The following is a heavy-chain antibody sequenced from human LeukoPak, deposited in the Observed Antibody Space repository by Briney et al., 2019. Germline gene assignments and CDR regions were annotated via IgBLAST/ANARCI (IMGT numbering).Heavy chain of an antibody. CDR2: INEDGTSA. CDR3: ARVPTNSYGFGQ. V-gene: IGHV3-74*01. Sequence: GGSLRLSRAASGFGFSVYWMHWVRQAPGKGLAWVAHINEDGTSASHADSVKGRFTISRDNAKNTLYLQMNSLTVEDTAVYYCARVPTNSYGFGQWGQGSLVTVSS. CDR1: GFGFSVYW. D-gene: IGHD5-18*01. J-gene: IGHJ4*02.